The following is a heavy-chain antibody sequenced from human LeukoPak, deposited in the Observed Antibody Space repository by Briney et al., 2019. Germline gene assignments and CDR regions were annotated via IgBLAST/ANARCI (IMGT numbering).Heavy chain of an antibody. CDR2: ISSSGSTI. CDR3: AGAFGLH. J-gene: IGHJ4*02. CDR1: GFTLSSFE. D-gene: IGHD3-10*01. Sequence: RAGGSLRLSCAASGFTLSSFEMNWVRQAPGKGLEWVSYISSSGSTIYYADSVKGRFTISRDNAENSLYLQMNSLRAEDTAVYYCAGAFGLHWGQGTLVTVSS. V-gene: IGHV3-48*03.